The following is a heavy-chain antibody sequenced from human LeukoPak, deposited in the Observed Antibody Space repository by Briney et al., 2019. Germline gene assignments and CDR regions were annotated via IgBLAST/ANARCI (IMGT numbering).Heavy chain of an antibody. V-gene: IGHV4-59*01. CDR3: ARSSRFHTAFDI. CDR1: GGSISSYY. D-gene: IGHD1-26*01. CDR2: IYYSGST. J-gene: IGHJ3*02. Sequence: PSETLSLTCTVSGGSISSYYWSWIRQPPGKGLEWIGYIYYSGSTNYNPSLKSRVTISVDTSKNQFSLKLSSVTAADTAVYYCARSSRFHTAFDIWGQGTMVTVSS.